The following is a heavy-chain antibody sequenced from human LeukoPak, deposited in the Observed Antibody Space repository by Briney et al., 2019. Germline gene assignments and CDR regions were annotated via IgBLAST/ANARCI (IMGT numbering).Heavy chain of an antibody. CDR2: TSGGGDKT. D-gene: IGHD3-16*02. J-gene: IGHJ4*02. CDR1: GFIFSGFA. Sequence: GGSLRLSCAASGFIFSGFAMSWVRQAPGEGLEWVSTTSGGGDKTYYADSVKGRFTISRDNSKNTLYLQVNRLRAEDTAVYYCAKVPKYDYIWGNFRPNHSDYWGQGTLVTVSS. CDR3: AKVPKYDYIWGNFRPNHSDY. V-gene: IGHV3-23*01.